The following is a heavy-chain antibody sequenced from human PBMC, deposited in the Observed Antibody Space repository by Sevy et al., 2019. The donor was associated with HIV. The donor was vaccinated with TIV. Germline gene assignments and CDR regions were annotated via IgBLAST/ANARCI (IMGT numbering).Heavy chain of an antibody. CDR2: IKSKTDGGTT. CDR3: TTGFTIFGVVAYFDY. CDR1: GFTFSNAW. J-gene: IGHJ4*02. Sequence: GGSLRLSCAASGFTFSNAWMSWVRQAPGKGLEWVGRIKSKTDGGTTDYAAPVKGRFTISRDDSKNTRYLQMNSLKTEDTAVYYCTTGFTIFGVVAYFDYWGQGTLVTVSS. V-gene: IGHV3-15*01. D-gene: IGHD3-3*01.